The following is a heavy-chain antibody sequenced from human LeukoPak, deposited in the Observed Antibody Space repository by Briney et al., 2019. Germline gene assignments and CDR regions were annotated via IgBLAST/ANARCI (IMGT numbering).Heavy chain of an antibody. V-gene: IGHV4-59*08. CDR2: IYYSGST. Sequence: SETLSLTCTVSGGSITSYYWSWIRQPPGKGLEWIGYIYYSGSTNYNPSLKSRLTISIDTSENQFSLKLSSVTAADTAVYYCAREYSSSSGRRAFDIWGQGTMVTVSS. D-gene: IGHD6-6*01. J-gene: IGHJ3*02. CDR1: GGSITSYY. CDR3: AREYSSSSGRRAFDI.